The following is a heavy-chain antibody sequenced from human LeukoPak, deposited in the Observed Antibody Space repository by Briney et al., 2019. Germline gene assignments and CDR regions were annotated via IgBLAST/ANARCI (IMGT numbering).Heavy chain of an antibody. Sequence: GGSLRLSCAASGFTFNNYAMGWVRQAPGKGLEWVSGISDSGRSTYYADSVKGRFTISRDNSKSALYLEMNRLRAEDTAVYYCAKDHDYGDFGGSYYYMDVWGKGTTVTVSS. V-gene: IGHV3-23*01. J-gene: IGHJ6*03. D-gene: IGHD4-17*01. CDR3: AKDHDYGDFGGSYYYMDV. CDR1: GFTFNNYA. CDR2: ISDSGRST.